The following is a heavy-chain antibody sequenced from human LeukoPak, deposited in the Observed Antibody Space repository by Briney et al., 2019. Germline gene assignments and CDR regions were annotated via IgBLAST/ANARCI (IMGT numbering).Heavy chain of an antibody. J-gene: IGHJ4*02. CDR2: ISWNSGSI. V-gene: IGHV3-9*01. D-gene: IGHD6-19*01. Sequence: PGGSLRLSCAASGFTFDDYAMHWVRQAPGKGLEWVSGISWNSGSIGYADSVKGRFTITRDNAKNSLYLQMNSLRAEDTALYYCAKDMGYSSGWYGGVYWGQGTLVTVSS. CDR3: AKDMGYSSGWYGGVY. CDR1: GFTFDDYA.